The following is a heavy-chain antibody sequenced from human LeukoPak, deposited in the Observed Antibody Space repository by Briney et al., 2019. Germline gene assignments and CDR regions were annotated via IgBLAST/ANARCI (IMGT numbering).Heavy chain of an antibody. D-gene: IGHD3-22*01. J-gene: IGHJ4*02. V-gene: IGHV4-34*01. CDR1: GGSFSGYY. Sequence: KASETLSLTCAVYGGSFSGYYWSWIRQPPGKGLEWIGEINHSGSTNYNPSLKSRVTISVDTSKNQISLKLRSVTAADTAVYYCARGRWLLNYSDYWGQGTLVTVSS. CDR2: INHSGST. CDR3: ARGRWLLNYSDY.